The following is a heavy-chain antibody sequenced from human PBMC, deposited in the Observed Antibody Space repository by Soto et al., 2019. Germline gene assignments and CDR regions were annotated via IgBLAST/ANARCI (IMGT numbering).Heavy chain of an antibody. CDR1: GFSLPTDRVG. J-gene: IGHJ4*02. CDR2: IYWDDTK. Sequence: QITLKESGPTLVKPTQTLTLTCTFSGFSLPTDRVGVGWIRQPPGKALEWLAVIYWDDTKTYRPSLKSRLTITKDTSKNQVALTMTDMDPVDTATYFCAHAYGGRSLYWCQRTLVTVSS. D-gene: IGHD1-26*01. CDR3: AHAYGGRSLY. V-gene: IGHV2-5*02.